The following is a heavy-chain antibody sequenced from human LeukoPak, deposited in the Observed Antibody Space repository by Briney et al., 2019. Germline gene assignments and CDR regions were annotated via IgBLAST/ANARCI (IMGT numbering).Heavy chain of an antibody. CDR1: GFTFSSYS. CDR2: INSRSSYL. D-gene: IGHD3-22*01. Sequence: GGSLRLSCAASGFTFSSYSMNWVRLAPGKGLEWVSSINSRSSYLYYADSVKGRITISRDNARNSLYLQMNSLRAEDTAVYYCARGPTMKMDVWGKGTTVTVSS. V-gene: IGHV3-21*01. J-gene: IGHJ6*04. CDR3: ARGPTMKMDV.